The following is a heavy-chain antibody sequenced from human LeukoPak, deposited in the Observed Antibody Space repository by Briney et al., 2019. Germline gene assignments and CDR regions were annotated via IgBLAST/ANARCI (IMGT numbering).Heavy chain of an antibody. Sequence: SETLSLTCTVSGGSVSSASLYWGWIRQPPGKGLDWIGTVDNDGFTYYNPSLKSRVTISVDTSKNQFSLKLSSVTAADTAVYYCARHPITMVRGVYYFDYWGQGTLVTVSS. V-gene: IGHV4-39*01. CDR2: VDNDGFT. CDR1: GGSVSSASLY. CDR3: ARHPITMVRGVYYFDY. J-gene: IGHJ4*02. D-gene: IGHD3-10*01.